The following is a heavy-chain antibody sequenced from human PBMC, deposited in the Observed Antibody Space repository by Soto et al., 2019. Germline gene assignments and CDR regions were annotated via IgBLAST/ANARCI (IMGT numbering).Heavy chain of an antibody. CDR3: ARINWRGYDFFYLDY. J-gene: IGHJ4*02. V-gene: IGHV2-70*11. CDR1: GFSLSTSGMC. CDR2: IDWDDDK. D-gene: IGHD5-12*01. Sequence: SGPTLVNPTQTLTLTCTFSGFSLSTSGMCVSWIRQPPGKALEWLARIDWDDDKYYSTSLKTRLTISKDTSKNQVVLTMTNMDPVDTATYYCARINWRGYDFFYLDYWGQGTLVTVSS.